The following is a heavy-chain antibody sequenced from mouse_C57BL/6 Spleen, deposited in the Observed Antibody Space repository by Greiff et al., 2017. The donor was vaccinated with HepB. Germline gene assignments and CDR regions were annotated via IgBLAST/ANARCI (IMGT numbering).Heavy chain of an antibody. CDR2: IDPEDGDT. CDR1: GFNIKDYY. V-gene: IGHV14-1*01. Sequence: VQLKESGAELVRPGASVKLSCTASGFNIKDYYMHWVKQRPEQGLEWIGRIDPEDGDTEYAPKFQGKATMTADTSSNTAYLQLSSLTSEDTAVYYCTTGDFHYYGSSAFAYWGQGTLVTVSA. D-gene: IGHD1-1*01. CDR3: TTGDFHYYGSSAFAY. J-gene: IGHJ3*01.